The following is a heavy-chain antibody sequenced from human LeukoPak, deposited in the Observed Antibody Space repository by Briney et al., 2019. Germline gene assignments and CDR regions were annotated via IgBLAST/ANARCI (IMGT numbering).Heavy chain of an antibody. CDR3: AGTWIVVVNTDDAFDI. Sequence: GGSLRLSCAASGFTFSNYAMSWVRQAPGKGLEWVSAISGSGGSTYYADSVKGRFTISRDNSKNMLYLQMNSLRAEDTAVYYCAGTWIVVVNTDDAFDIWGQGTMVTVSS. CDR1: GFTFSNYA. D-gene: IGHD3-22*01. CDR2: ISGSGGST. J-gene: IGHJ3*02. V-gene: IGHV3-23*01.